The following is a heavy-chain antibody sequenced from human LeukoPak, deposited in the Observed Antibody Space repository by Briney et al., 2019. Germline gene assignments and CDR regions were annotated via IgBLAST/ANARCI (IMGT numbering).Heavy chain of an antibody. CDR2: IYTSGST. J-gene: IGHJ4*02. CDR1: GGSISSYD. Sequence: SETLSLTCTVSGGSISSYDWSWIRQPAGKGLEWIGRIYTSGSTNYNPSLTSRVTMSVDTSKNQFSLKLSSVTAADTAVYYCAGSTYYYDSSGYQTFDYWGQGTLVTVSS. CDR3: AGSTYYYDSSGYQTFDY. V-gene: IGHV4-4*07. D-gene: IGHD3-22*01.